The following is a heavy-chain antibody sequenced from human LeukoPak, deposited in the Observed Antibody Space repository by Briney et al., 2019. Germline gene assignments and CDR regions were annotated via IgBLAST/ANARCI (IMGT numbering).Heavy chain of an antibody. CDR2: ISAYNGNT. Sequence: ASVKVSCKASGYTFISYAISWVRQAPGQGLEWMGWISAYNGNTNYAQKLQGRVTMTTDTSTSTAYMELSSLRSEDTAVYYCARAPIVVVPNGPFDPWGQGTLVTVSS. CDR3: ARAPIVVVPNGPFDP. D-gene: IGHD2-2*01. J-gene: IGHJ5*02. CDR1: GYTFISYA. V-gene: IGHV1-18*01.